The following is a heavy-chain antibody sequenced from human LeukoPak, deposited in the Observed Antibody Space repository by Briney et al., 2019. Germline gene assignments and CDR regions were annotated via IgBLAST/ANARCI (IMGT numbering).Heavy chain of an antibody. V-gene: IGHV3-74*01. CDR2: INSDGSVT. CDR3: TRATGSFYGLGY. J-gene: IGHJ4*02. D-gene: IGHD1-26*01. Sequence: PGGSLRLSCAASGFTFSSYWMHWVRQAPGKGLLWVSRINSDGSVTTYADSVKGRFTISRENAKNTLYLQMNSLRAEDTAVYYCTRATGSFYGLGYWGQGTLVTVSS. CDR1: GFTFSSYW.